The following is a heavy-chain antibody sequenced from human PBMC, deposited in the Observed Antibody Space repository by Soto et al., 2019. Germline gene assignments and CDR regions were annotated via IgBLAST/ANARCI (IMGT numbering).Heavy chain of an antibody. V-gene: IGHV4-59*01. CDR1: GGSISTYY. CDR3: ARSKYNDRFDS. J-gene: IGHJ4*02. Sequence: PSETLSLTCSVSGGSISTYYWSWIRQPPGKGLEWIGYIYYIGTTNYNPSLKSRVTISVDTSKNQFSLKLSSVTAADTAVYYCARSKYNDRFDSWGQGTLVTVSS. CDR2: IYYIGTT. D-gene: IGHD1-1*01.